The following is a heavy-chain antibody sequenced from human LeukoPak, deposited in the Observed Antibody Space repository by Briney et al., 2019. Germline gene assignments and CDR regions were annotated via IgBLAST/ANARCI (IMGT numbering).Heavy chain of an antibody. J-gene: IGHJ4*02. CDR2: IYSGGNT. Sequence: PGRSLRLSCAASGFTFSDCAMHWVRQAPGKGLEWVSVIYSGGNTYYADSVKGRFTISRDNSKNTLYLQMNSLRAEDTAVYYCARAVSSGYDPFDYWGQGTLVTVSS. V-gene: IGHV3-53*01. D-gene: IGHD3-22*01. CDR1: GFTFSDCA. CDR3: ARAVSSGYDPFDY.